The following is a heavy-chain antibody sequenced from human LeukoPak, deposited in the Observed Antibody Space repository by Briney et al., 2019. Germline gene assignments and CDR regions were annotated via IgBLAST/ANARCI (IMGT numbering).Heavy chain of an antibody. V-gene: IGHV4-4*07. D-gene: IGHD3-9*01. CDR3: AKPSATTYYDILTGSPIDY. CDR1: GGSISSYY. CDR2: IYTSGST. Sequence: SETLSLTCTVSGGSISSYYWSWIRQPAGKGLEWIGRIYTSGSTNYNPSLKSRVTMSVDTSKNQFSLKLSSVTAADTAVYYCAKPSATTYYDILTGSPIDYWGQGTLVTVSS. J-gene: IGHJ4*02.